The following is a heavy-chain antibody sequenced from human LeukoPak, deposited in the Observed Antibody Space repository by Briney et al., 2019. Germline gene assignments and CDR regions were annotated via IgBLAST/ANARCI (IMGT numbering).Heavy chain of an antibody. J-gene: IGHJ6*03. CDR1: GGSFSGYY. D-gene: IGHD4-23*01. CDR3: ARNTVVTPLTRRYYYYYMDV. Sequence: SETLSLTCAVYGGSFSGYYWSWIRQPPGKGLEWIGEINHSGSTNYNPSLKSRVTISVDTSKNQFSLKLSSVTAADTAVYYCARNTVVTPLTRRYYYYYMDVWGKGTTVTVSS. V-gene: IGHV4-34*01. CDR2: INHSGST.